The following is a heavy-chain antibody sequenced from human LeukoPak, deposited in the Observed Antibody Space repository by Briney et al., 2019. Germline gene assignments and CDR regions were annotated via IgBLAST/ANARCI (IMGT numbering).Heavy chain of an antibody. J-gene: IGHJ3*02. CDR2: INPNSGGT. Sequence: ASVKVSCKASGYTFTHYFMHWVRQAPGQGLEWMGWINPNSGGTNYAQKFQGRVTMTRDTSISTAYMELSRLRSDDTAVYYCARMSGIIVGATYAFDIWGQGTMVTVSS. CDR1: GYTFTHYF. CDR3: ARMSGIIVGATYAFDI. D-gene: IGHD1-26*01. V-gene: IGHV1-2*02.